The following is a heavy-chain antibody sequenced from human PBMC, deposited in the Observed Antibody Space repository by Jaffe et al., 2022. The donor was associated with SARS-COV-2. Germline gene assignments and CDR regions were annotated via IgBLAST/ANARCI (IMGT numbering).Heavy chain of an antibody. CDR2: ISYDGSNK. CDR3: ARERGSYYYDSKGLDY. J-gene: IGHJ4*02. CDR1: GFTFSSYA. V-gene: IGHV3-30-3*01. Sequence: QVQLVESGGGVVQPGRSLRLSCAASGFTFSSYAMHWVRQAPGKGLEWVAVISYDGSNKYYADSVKGRFTISRDNSKNTLYLQMNSLRAEDTAVYYCARERGSYYYDSKGLDYWGQGTLVTVSS. D-gene: IGHD3-22*01.